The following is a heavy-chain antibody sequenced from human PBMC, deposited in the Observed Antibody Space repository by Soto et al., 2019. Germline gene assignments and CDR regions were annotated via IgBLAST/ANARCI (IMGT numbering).Heavy chain of an antibody. D-gene: IGHD3-16*02. V-gene: IGHV3-30-3*01. CDR2: ILYDGSNK. CDR1: GFTFSSYA. CDR3: ARDRVFGGFGGVIVDMIDY. J-gene: IGHJ4*02. Sequence: GGSLRLSCAASGFTFSSYAMHWVRQAPGKGLEWVAVILYDGSNKYYADSVKGRFTISRDNSKNTLYLQMNSLRAEDTAVYYCARDRVFGGFGGVIVDMIDYWGQGTLVTVSS.